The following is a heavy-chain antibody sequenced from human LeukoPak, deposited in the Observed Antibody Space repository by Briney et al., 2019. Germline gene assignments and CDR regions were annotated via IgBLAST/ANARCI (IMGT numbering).Heavy chain of an antibody. V-gene: IGHV7-4-1*02. Sequence: ASVKVSCKASGYTFTNYTLNWVRQAPGQGLECMGWIDTNTGNPTYAQGFIGRFVFSLDTSVTTAYLQISSLKAEDTAVYYCARDLRGLSYYYDSSGYPDAFDIWGQGTMVTVSS. CDR3: ARDLRGLSYYYDSSGYPDAFDI. J-gene: IGHJ3*02. D-gene: IGHD3-22*01. CDR1: GYTFTNYT. CDR2: IDTNTGNP.